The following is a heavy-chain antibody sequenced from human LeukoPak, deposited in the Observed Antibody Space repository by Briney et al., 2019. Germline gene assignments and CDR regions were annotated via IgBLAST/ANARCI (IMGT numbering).Heavy chain of an antibody. CDR3: ARRMVRGVITSPFDY. V-gene: IGHV3-33*01. J-gene: IGHJ4*02. CDR2: IWYDGSNK. Sequence: GRSLRLSCAASGFTFSSYGMHWVRQAPGKGLEWVAVIWYDGSNKYYADSVKGRFTISRDNSKNTLYLQMNSLRAEDTAVYYYARRMVRGVITSPFDYWGQGTLVTVSS. D-gene: IGHD3-10*01. CDR1: GFTFSSYG.